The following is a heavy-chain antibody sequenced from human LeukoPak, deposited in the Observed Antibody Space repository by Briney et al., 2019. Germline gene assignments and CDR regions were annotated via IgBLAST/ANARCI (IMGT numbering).Heavy chain of an antibody. CDR1: GFTFSSYG. CDR3: AKDMYNYGHRADH. Sequence: GRSLRLSCAASGFTFSSYGMHWVRQAPGKGLEWVAVIWYDGSNKYHADSVKGRFTISRDNSKNTLYLQMNSLRAEDTAVYYCAKDMYNYGHRADHWGQGTLVTVSS. J-gene: IGHJ4*02. D-gene: IGHD5-18*01. CDR2: IWYDGSNK. V-gene: IGHV3-33*06.